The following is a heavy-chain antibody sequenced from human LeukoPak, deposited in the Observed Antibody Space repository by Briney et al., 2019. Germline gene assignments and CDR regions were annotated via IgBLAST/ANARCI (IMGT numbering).Heavy chain of an antibody. CDR1: GFTFSTYG. Sequence: PGGSLRLSCAASGFTFSTYGMSWVRQAPGKGLEWVSGISDSGGSTYYADSVKGRFALSRDNSKNTLFLQMNSLRAEDTAVYYCAKSLTFTSPTYFDYWGQGTLVTVS. J-gene: IGHJ4*02. CDR2: ISDSGGST. D-gene: IGHD2/OR15-2a*01. V-gene: IGHV3-23*01. CDR3: AKSLTFTSPTYFDY.